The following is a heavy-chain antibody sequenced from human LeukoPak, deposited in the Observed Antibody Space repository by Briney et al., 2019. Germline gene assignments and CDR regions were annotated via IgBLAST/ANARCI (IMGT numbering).Heavy chain of an antibody. J-gene: IGHJ5*02. CDR3: TRDSGTYNWLDP. CDR2: IDKEKNSYATAS. D-gene: IGHD1-26*01. CDR1: GFTFSGSA. Sequence: PGGSLRLSCAASGFTFSGSAIHWVRQPFGKGLEWIGHIDKEKNSYATASAYAVSVEGRFIVSRDDSKNMAFLQMSGLKTEDTALYFCTRDSGTYNWLDPWGQGTLVTVSS. V-gene: IGHV3-73*01.